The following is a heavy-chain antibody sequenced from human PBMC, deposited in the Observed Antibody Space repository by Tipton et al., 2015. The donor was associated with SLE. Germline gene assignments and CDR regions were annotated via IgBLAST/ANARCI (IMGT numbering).Heavy chain of an antibody. CDR1: GGSISSYY. Sequence: TLSLTCTVSGGSISSYYWSWIRQPPGKGLEWIGYIYYSGSTNYNPSLKSRVTISVDTSKNQFSLKLSSVTAADTAVYYCARAPWGSSSWPYYYYYGMDVWGQGTTVTVSS. CDR3: ARAPWGSSSWPYYYYYGMDV. D-gene: IGHD6-13*01. J-gene: IGHJ6*02. V-gene: IGHV4-59*01. CDR2: IYYSGST.